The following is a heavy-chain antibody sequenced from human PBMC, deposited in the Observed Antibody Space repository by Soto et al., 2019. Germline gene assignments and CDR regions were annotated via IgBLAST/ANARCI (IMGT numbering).Heavy chain of an antibody. D-gene: IGHD3-10*01. Sequence: EVQLLESGGGLVQPGGSLRLSCAASGFTFSSYAMSWFRQAPGKGLEWVSAISGSGVSTYYADSVKGRFTISRDNSKNTLYLQMNSLRAEDTAVYYCAKEELLWFGEFRDYWGQGTLVTVSS. CDR2: ISGSGVST. V-gene: IGHV3-23*01. J-gene: IGHJ4*02. CDR1: GFTFSSYA. CDR3: AKEELLWFGEFRDY.